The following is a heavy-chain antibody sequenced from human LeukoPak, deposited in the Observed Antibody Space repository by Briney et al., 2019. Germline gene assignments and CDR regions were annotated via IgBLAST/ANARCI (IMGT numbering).Heavy chain of an antibody. J-gene: IGHJ5*02. CDR2: IFYSGST. CDR1: GGSISNYL. D-gene: IGHD1-26*01. CDR3: ARGIIVGATWGENDNWFDP. V-gene: IGHV4-59*01. Sequence: SETLSLTCTVSGGSISNYLWNWIRQPPGKGLEWIGSIFYSGSTNYNPFLKSRVTISVDTTKNQFSLKLNSVTAADTAVYYCARGIIVGATWGENDNWFDPWGQGTLVTVSS.